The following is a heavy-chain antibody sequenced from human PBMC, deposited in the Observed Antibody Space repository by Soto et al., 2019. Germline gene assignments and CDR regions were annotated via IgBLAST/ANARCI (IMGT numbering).Heavy chain of an antibody. CDR2: IVVGSGNT. Sequence: GASVKVCCKASGFTFTSSAVQWERQARGQRLEWIGWIVVGSGNTNYAQKFQERVTITRDMATSTAYMELSSLRSEDTAVYYCAAVASDYYDSSGYPDAFDIRGQGTMVTVSS. V-gene: IGHV1-58*01. CDR3: AAVASDYYDSSGYPDAFDI. D-gene: IGHD3-22*01. CDR1: GFTFTSSA. J-gene: IGHJ3*02.